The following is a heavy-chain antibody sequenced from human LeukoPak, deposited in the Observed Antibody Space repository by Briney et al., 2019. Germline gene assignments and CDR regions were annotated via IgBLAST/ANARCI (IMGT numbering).Heavy chain of an antibody. CDR2: INPNSGGT. Sequence: ASVKVSCTASGYTFTGYYMHWVRQAPGQGLEWMGWINPNSGGTNYAQKFQGRVTMTRDTSISTAYMELSRLRSDDTAVYYCARPTAITVPGPYYYYMDVWGKGTTVTVSS. V-gene: IGHV1-2*02. CDR3: ARPTAITVPGPYYYYMDV. J-gene: IGHJ6*03. D-gene: IGHD6-19*01. CDR1: GYTFTGYY.